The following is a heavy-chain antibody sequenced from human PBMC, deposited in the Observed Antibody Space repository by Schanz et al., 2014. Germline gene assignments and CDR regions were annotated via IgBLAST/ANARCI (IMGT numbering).Heavy chain of an antibody. D-gene: IGHD3-10*01. CDR2: INPSSGTT. Sequence: QVQLVQSGAEAKKSGVSVKVSCKASGHTFTTYYIHWVRQAPGQGLEWMGKINPSSGTTRIAQNCQGRLIVTSDTSTSTVNMELRSMRSEDAAVDYYARGGCCDSANFDSWGQGTLXTVSS. CDR3: ARGGCCDSANFDS. J-gene: IGHJ4*02. CDR1: GHTFTTYY. V-gene: IGHV1-46*03.